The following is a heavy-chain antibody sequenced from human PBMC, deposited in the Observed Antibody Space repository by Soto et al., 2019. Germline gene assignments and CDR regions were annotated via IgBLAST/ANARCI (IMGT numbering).Heavy chain of an antibody. D-gene: IGHD3-22*01. V-gene: IGHV1-69*02. CDR3: AATKDYYDSSGYSHFDY. CDR2: IIPILGIA. CDR1: GGTFSSYT. Sequence: QVQLVQSGAEVKKPGSSVKVSCKASGGTFSSYTISWVRQAPGQGLEWMGRIIPILGIANYAQKFQGRVTITADKSTSTAYMELSSLRSEDTAVYYCAATKDYYDSSGYSHFDYWGQGTLVTVSS. J-gene: IGHJ4*02.